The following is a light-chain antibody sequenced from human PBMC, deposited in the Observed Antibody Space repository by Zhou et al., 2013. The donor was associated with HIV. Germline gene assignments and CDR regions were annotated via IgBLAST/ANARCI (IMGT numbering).Light chain of an antibody. J-gene: IGKJ2*01. V-gene: IGKV1-33*01. CDR2: DAS. CDR1: RDISVY. Sequence: DVQMTQSPSALSASVGDRVSVTCQASRDISVYLNWYHQKPGKAPRLLIYDASNLETGVPSRFSGTGSGTDFTFTINSLQPEDFATYYCQQSDNTPYTFGQGTKLEIK. CDR3: QQSDNTPYT.